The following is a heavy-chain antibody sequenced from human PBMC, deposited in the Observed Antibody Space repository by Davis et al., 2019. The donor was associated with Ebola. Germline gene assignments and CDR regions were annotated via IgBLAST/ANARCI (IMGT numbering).Heavy chain of an antibody. Sequence: PSETLSLTCTVTGDSVTSGGSYWNWIRQHPEKGLEWIGYIYYNGRTYSNPSLESRLTISMDTSNNQFSLHLSSVTAADTAVYYCARGFSSYNSVTHYDRDCRLCIWFDPWGQGTLVTVSS. V-gene: IGHV4-31*03. J-gene: IGHJ5*02. CDR2: IYYNGRT. CDR3: ARGFSSYNSVTHYDRDCRLCIWFDP. CDR1: GDSVTSGGSY. D-gene: IGHD2-21*02.